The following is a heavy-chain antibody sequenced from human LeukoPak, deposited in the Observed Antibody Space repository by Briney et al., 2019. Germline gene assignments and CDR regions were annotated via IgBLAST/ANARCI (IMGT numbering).Heavy chain of an antibody. V-gene: IGHV3-23*01. J-gene: IGHJ4*02. Sequence: PGGSLRLSCAASGFTFSSHAMRWVRQAPGKGLEWVSGISGSRGTTYYADSVKGRLTISRDNSKNTLYLQMNSLRADDTAVYYCAKERTGGWPFDYWGQGTLVTVSS. CDR3: AKERTGGWPFDY. CDR1: GFTFSSHA. D-gene: IGHD6-19*01. CDR2: ISGSRGTT.